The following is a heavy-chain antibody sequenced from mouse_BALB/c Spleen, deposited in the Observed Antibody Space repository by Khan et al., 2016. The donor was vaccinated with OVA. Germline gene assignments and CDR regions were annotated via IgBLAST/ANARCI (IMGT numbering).Heavy chain of an antibody. CDR2: IRSKSNNYAT. CDR3: VSRTTFAY. J-gene: IGHJ3*01. V-gene: IGHV10-1*02. Sequence: EVQLVESGGGLVQPKGSLKLSCAASGFTFNTYAMNWVRQAPGKGLEWVARIRSKSNNYATYYADSVKDRFTISRDDSQSMLYLQMNNLKTEDTAMYYGVSRTTFAYWGQGTLVTVSA. CDR1: GFTFNTYA.